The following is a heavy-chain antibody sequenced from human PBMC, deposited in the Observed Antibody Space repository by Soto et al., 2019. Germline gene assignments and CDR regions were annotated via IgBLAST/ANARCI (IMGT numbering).Heavy chain of an antibody. CDR1: GYSFTCYW. D-gene: IGHD3-10*01. V-gene: IGHV5-51*01. Sequence: GESLKISCKGSGYSFTCYWIGWVRQMPGKGLEWMGIIYPGYSDTRYSPSFQGQVTISADKSISTAYLQWSSLKASDTAMYDCASHAADGSGRSYGMDVWGQGTTVTVSS. CDR2: IYPGYSDT. J-gene: IGHJ6*02. CDR3: ASHAADGSGRSYGMDV.